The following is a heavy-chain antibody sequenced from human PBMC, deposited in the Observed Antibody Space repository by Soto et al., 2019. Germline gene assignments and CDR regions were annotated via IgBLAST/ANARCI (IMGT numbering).Heavy chain of an antibody. J-gene: IGHJ6*02. CDR3: ARGDLLYFDWLLQDSYGIDV. V-gene: IGHV4-59*01. CDR2: IYYSGST. Sequence: PSETLSLTCTVSGGSISSYYWSWIRQPPGKGLEWIGYIYYSGSTNYNPSLKSRVTISVDTSKNQFSLKLSSVTAADTAVHYCARGDLLYFDWLLQDSYGIDVWAQCTSVT. CDR1: GGSISSYY. D-gene: IGHD3-9*01.